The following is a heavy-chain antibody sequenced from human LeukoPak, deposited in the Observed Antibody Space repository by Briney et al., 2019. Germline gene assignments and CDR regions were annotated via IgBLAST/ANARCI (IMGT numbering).Heavy chain of an antibody. J-gene: IGHJ3*02. V-gene: IGHV4-31*03. Sequence: SQTLSLTCTVSGGSISSDNYFWSWIRQLPGKGLEWIGYIYYSGNIYYNPSFKSRVVISVDTSSNQFSLNLSSVTAADTAVYYCAREVIEAADTDAFDIWGQGTMVTVSS. CDR3: AREVIEAADTDAFDI. CDR2: IYYSGNI. D-gene: IGHD6-13*01. CDR1: GGSISSDNYF.